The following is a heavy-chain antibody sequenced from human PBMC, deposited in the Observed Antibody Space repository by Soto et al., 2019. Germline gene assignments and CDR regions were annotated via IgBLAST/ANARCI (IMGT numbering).Heavy chain of an antibody. J-gene: IGHJ5*02. Sequence: LSLTCAVSGGSISSGGYSWSWIRQPPGKGLEWIGYIYHSGSTYYNPSLKSRVTISVDRSKNQFSLKLSSVTVADTAVYYCARRITIFGVASDNWFDPWGQGTLVTVSS. CDR3: ARRITIFGVASDNWFDP. CDR2: IYHSGST. CDR1: GGSISSGGYS. D-gene: IGHD3-3*01. V-gene: IGHV4-30-2*01.